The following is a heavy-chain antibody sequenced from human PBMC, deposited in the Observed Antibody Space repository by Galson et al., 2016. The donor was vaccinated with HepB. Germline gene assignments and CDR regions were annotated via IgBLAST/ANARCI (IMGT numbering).Heavy chain of an antibody. J-gene: IGHJ6*02. CDR2: ITPSDGNT. CDR1: GYTFTDYH. V-gene: IGHV1-46*01. D-gene: IGHD5-24*01. CDR3: ARDKERWVQYNYYFGMDV. Sequence: SVKVSCKASGYTFTDYHMHWVRQAPGQGLEWMGIITPSDGNTVYALKFQGSVTMTSDTSTSTVYMEVSSLRSEHTAVYYCARDKERWVQYNYYFGMDVWGQGTTVTVSS.